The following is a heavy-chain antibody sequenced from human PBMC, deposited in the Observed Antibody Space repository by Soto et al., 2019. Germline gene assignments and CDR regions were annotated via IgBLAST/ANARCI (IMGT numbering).Heavy chain of an antibody. V-gene: IGHV2-70*01. CDR2: IDWDDDK. CDR1: GFSLSTSGMC. CDR3: ARIRSGGQTGYGMDV. D-gene: IGHD2-15*01. Sequence: GSGPTLVNPTQTLTLTCTFSGFSLSTSGMCVSWIRQPPGKALEWLALIDWDDDKYYSTSLKTRLTISKDTSKNQVVLTMTNMDPVDTATYYCARIRSGGQTGYGMDVWGQGTTVTVSS. J-gene: IGHJ6*02.